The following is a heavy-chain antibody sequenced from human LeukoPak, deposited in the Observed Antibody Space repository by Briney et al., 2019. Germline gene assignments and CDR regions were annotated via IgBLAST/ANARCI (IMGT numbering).Heavy chain of an antibody. CDR2: IKQDGSEK. CDR3: AKDLGHYYDSSGLDAFDI. D-gene: IGHD3-22*01. CDR1: GFRFTTYW. Sequence: PGGSLRLSCVASGFRFTTYWMSWVRQAPGKGLEWVAHIKQDGSEKFSADSVKGRFTISRDNSKNTLYLQMNSLRAEDTAVYYCAKDLGHYYDSSGLDAFDIWGQGTMVTVSS. J-gene: IGHJ3*02. V-gene: IGHV3-7*03.